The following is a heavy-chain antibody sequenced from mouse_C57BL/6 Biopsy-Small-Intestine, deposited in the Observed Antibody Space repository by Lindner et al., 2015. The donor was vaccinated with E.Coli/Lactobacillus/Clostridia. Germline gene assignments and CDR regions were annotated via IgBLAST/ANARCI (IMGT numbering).Heavy chain of an antibody. CDR1: GYTFTNYA. V-gene: IGHV1-84*02. D-gene: IGHD2-3*01. CDR2: INAGNGNT. CDR3: AREGYSSGYSYFDY. Sequence: SVKVSCKASGYTFTNYAIHWVRQAPGQSLEWMGWINAGNGNTKYSQKFQGRVTITRDTSASTAYMELSSLTSEDTAVYYCAREGYSSGYSYFDYWGQGTLVTVSS. J-gene: IGHJ2*01.